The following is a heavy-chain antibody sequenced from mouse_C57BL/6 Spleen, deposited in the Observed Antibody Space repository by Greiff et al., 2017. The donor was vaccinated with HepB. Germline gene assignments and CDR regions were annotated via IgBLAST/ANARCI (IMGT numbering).Heavy chain of an antibody. D-gene: IGHD1-1*01. V-gene: IGHV1-9*01. CDR3: ARRTTVVAIPGGYFDV. CDR1: GYTFTGYW. Sequence: QVQLQQSGAELMKPGASVKLSCKATGYTFTGYWIEWVKQRPGHGLEWIGEILPGSGSTNYNEKFKGKATFTADTSSNTAYMQLSSLTTEDSAIYYCARRTTVVAIPGGYFDVWGTGTTVTVSS. J-gene: IGHJ1*03. CDR2: ILPGSGST.